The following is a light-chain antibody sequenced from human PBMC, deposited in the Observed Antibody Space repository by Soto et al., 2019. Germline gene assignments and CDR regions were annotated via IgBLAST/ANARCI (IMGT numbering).Light chain of an antibody. J-gene: IGKJ1*01. V-gene: IGKV1-5*03. CDR2: MAS. CDR3: QQYNTYSRA. CDR1: QSISNW. Sequence: DIQMTQSPSTLSASVGERVTITCRASQSISNWLAWYQQRPGKAPKLLIYMASRLEGGVASRFSGSGSGTEFTLTISSLQPDDFATYYCQQYNTYSRAFGQGTKVEIK.